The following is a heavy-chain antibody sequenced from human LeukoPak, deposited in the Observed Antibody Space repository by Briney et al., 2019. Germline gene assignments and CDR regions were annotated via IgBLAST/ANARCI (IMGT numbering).Heavy chain of an antibody. CDR1: GFTFSSYW. Sequence: GGSLRLSCAASGFTFSSYWMSWVRQAPGKGLEWVANIKQDGSEKYYVDSVRGRFTISRDNSKNTLYLQMNSLRAEDTAVYYCAGYGGSYPYYMDVWGKGTTVTISS. CDR3: AGYGGSYPYYMDV. J-gene: IGHJ6*03. D-gene: IGHD1-26*01. V-gene: IGHV3-7*01. CDR2: IKQDGSEK.